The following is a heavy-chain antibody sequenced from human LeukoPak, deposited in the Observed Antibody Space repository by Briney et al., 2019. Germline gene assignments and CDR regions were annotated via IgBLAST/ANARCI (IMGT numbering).Heavy chain of an antibody. J-gene: IGHJ4*02. V-gene: IGHV3-74*01. CDR2: INSGGSGT. D-gene: IGHD6-19*01. Sequence: GGSLRLSCAASGFNFASNWMHWVRQTPGKGLMWVSRINSGGSGTSYADSVEGRFTISRDNAKNTLYLQMNSLRAEDTAVYYCARESGGSGWYMDYWGQGTLVTVSS. CDR3: ARESGGSGWYMDY. CDR1: GFNFASNW.